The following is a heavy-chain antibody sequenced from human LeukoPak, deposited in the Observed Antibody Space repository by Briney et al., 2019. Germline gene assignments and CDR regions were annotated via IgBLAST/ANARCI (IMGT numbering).Heavy chain of an antibody. Sequence: GGSLRLSCAASGFTFSTYSMKWVRQAPGKGLEWVSYISDSSAMYYADSVRGRFTISRENDKNSLFLQMNSLRAEDTAVYYCAKDRLSGSDYWGQGTLVTVSS. V-gene: IGHV3-48*01. D-gene: IGHD1-26*01. CDR2: ISDSSAM. CDR1: GFTFSTYS. J-gene: IGHJ4*02. CDR3: AKDRLSGSDY.